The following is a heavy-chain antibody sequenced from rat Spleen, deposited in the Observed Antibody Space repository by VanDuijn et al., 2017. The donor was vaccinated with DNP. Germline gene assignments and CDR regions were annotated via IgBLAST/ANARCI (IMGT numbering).Heavy chain of an antibody. Sequence: EVQLQESGPGLVKPSQSLSLTCSVTGYSITRGNGWNWIRKFPGNKMEWMGYISYSGYTGYNPSLKSRISITRDTSKNQFFLQLNSVTTEDTATYYCARGLNYGGYNYYWYFDFWGPGTMVTVSS. D-gene: IGHD1-11*01. CDR1: GYSITRGNG. V-gene: IGHV3-1*01. CDR3: ARGLNYGGYNYYWYFDF. J-gene: IGHJ1*01. CDR2: ISYSGYT.